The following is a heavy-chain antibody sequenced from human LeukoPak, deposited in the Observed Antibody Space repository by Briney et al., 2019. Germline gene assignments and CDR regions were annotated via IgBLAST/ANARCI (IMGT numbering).Heavy chain of an antibody. Sequence: GGSLRLSCAASGFIFNNFWMHWVRQVPGKGLVWVSHTNSDGSTTDYADSVRGRFTISRDNAKNTLYLQMNRLTVEDTAVYYCARGEPSWFDPWGQGTLVTVSS. J-gene: IGHJ5*02. D-gene: IGHD1-14*01. CDR2: TNSDGSTT. CDR1: GFIFNNFW. CDR3: ARGEPSWFDP. V-gene: IGHV3-74*01.